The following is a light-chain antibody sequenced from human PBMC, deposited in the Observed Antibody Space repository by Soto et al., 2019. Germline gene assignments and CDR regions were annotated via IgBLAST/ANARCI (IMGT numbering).Light chain of an antibody. J-gene: IGLJ3*02. CDR1: RSDIGSYNY. CDR3: SSFTSSNTVV. Sequence: QSALTQPASVSGSPGQSITISCTGTRSDIGSYNYVSWYQQHPGKAPKLMIYDVSNRPSGISNRFSGSKSGNTASLTISGLQAEEEADYYCSSFTSSNTVVFGGGTKLTVL. V-gene: IGLV2-14*03. CDR2: DVS.